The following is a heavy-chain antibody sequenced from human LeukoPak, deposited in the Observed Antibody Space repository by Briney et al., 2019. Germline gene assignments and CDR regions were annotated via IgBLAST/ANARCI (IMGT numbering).Heavy chain of an antibody. CDR1: GFTFSSYG. J-gene: IGHJ3*02. V-gene: IGHV3-33*01. Sequence: GRSLILSCAASGFTFSSYGMHWVRQAPGKGLEGVAVIWYDGSNKYYADSVKGRFTISRDNSKNTLYLQMNSLRAEDTAVYYCARGYGDYDAFDIWGQGTMVTVSS. CDR3: ARGYGDYDAFDI. D-gene: IGHD4-17*01. CDR2: IWYDGSNK.